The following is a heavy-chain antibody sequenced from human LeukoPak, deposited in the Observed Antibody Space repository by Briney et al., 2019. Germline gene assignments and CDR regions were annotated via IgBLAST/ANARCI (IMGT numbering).Heavy chain of an antibody. D-gene: IGHD2-2*01. CDR1: GYTFTSYG. CDR2: ISAYNGNT. Sequence: ASVKVSCKASGYTFTSYGISWVRQAPGQGLEWMGWISAYNGNTNYAQRLQGRVTMTTDTSTSTAYMELRSLRSDDTAVYYCARGYCSSTSCYSFDYWGQGTLVTVSS. J-gene: IGHJ4*02. CDR3: ARGYCSSTSCYSFDY. V-gene: IGHV1-18*01.